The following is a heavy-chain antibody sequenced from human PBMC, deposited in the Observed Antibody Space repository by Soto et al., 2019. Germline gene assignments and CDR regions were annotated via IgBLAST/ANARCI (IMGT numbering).Heavy chain of an antibody. V-gene: IGHV3-33*01. J-gene: IGHJ4*02. D-gene: IGHD3-22*01. CDR3: ARGPASAYDSSGYYSY. CDR2: IWYDGSNK. CDR1: GFTFSSYG. Sequence: QVQLVESGGGVVQPGRSLRLSCAASGFTFSSYGMHWVRQAPGKGLEWVAVIWYDGSNKYYADSVKGRFTISRDNSKNTLYLQMNSLRAEGTAVYYCARGPASAYDSSGYYSYWGQGTLVTVSS.